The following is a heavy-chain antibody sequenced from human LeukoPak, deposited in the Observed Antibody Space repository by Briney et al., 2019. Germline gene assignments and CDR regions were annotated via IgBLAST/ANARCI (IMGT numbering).Heavy chain of an antibody. CDR1: GYTFTGYY. J-gene: IGHJ4*02. Sequence: ASVKVSCKASGYTFTGYYMHWVRQAPGQGLEWMGWINPNSGGTNYAQKLQGRVTMTRDTSISTAYMELSRLRSDDTAVYYCARDSGDGYNLNFDYWGQGTLVTVSS. D-gene: IGHD5-24*01. CDR2: INPNSGGT. V-gene: IGHV1-2*02. CDR3: ARDSGDGYNLNFDY.